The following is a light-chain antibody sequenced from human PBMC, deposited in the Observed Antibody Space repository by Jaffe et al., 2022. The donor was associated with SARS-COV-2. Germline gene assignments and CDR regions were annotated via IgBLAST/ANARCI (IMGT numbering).Light chain of an antibody. V-gene: IGLV2-14*03. CDR3: SSYASSSTLL. J-gene: IGLJ3*02. Sequence: QSALTQPASVSGSPGQSITISCTGTSSDVGGYNYVSWYQQHPGKAPKLMIYDVRNRPSGVSTRFSGSKSGNSASLTISGLQAEDEADYYCSSYASSSTLLFGGGTKLTVL. CDR1: SSDVGGYNY. CDR2: DVR.